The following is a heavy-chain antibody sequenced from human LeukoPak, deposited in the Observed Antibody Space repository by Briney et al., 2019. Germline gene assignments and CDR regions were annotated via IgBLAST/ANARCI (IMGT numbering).Heavy chain of an antibody. CDR3: ARDRGYPLGAFDI. D-gene: IGHD5-12*01. V-gene: IGHV4-59*01. CDR2: IYYSGST. CDR1: GGSIGSYY. Sequence: SETLSLTCTVSGGSIGSYYWSWIRQPPGKGLEWIGYIYYSGSTNYNPSLKSRVTISVDTSKNQFSLKLSSVTAADTAVYYCARDRGYPLGAFDIWGQGTMVTVSS. J-gene: IGHJ3*02.